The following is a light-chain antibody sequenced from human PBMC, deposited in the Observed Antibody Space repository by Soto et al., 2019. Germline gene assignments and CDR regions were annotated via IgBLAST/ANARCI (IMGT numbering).Light chain of an antibody. J-gene: IGKJ2*01. V-gene: IGKV1-33*01. CDR2: DAS. Sequence: DIQMTQSPSSLSASVGDRVTITCQASHDITSYLNWYQHKPGKAPKLLIYDASILEAGVPSRFSGSGSGTDFTLTISSLQAEDAAVYYCQHFFSPPFPFGQGTKLEIK. CDR3: QHFFSPPFP. CDR1: HDITSY.